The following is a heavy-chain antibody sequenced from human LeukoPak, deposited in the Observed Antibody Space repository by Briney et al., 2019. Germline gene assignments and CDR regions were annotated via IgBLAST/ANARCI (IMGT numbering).Heavy chain of an antibody. D-gene: IGHD4/OR15-4a*01. V-gene: IGHV1-18*01. CDR2: INAYDGNT. Sequence: ASVKVSCKSSGYTFTSYGFSWVRQAPGQGLEWMGWINAYDGNTNYAQKLQGRVTMTTDTSTSTVYMELTSLRSDDTAVYYSARMGDYHLVPFFDYWGQGNLVTVSS. J-gene: IGHJ4*02. CDR1: GYTFTSYG. CDR3: ARMGDYHLVPFFDY.